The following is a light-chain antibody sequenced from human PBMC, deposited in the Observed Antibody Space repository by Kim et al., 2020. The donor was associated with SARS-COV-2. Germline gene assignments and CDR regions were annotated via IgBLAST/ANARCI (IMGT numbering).Light chain of an antibody. Sequence: LSLGPRATATLSCRTSHSVTCDYLAWYQQKPGQAPSLHIYAAASRATGIPDRFRGSRSGTDFTLTIKRLEPDDYAVYYCQKYGSSFGQGTKVDIK. CDR1: HSVTCDY. J-gene: IGKJ1*01. CDR2: AAA. V-gene: IGKV3-20*01. CDR3: QKYGSS.